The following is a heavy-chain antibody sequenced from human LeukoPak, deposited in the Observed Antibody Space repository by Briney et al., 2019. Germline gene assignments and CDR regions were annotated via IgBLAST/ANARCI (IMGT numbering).Heavy chain of an antibody. J-gene: IGHJ6*02. D-gene: IGHD5-18*01. CDR2: IIPILGIA. CDR1: GYTFTSYY. V-gene: IGHV1-69*04. Sequence: GASVKVSCKASGYTFTSYYMHWVRQAPGQGLEWMGRIIPILGIANYAQKFQGRVTITADKSTSTAYMELSSLRSEDTAVYYCARGASYGSTGMDVWGQGTTVTVSS. CDR3: ARGASYGSTGMDV.